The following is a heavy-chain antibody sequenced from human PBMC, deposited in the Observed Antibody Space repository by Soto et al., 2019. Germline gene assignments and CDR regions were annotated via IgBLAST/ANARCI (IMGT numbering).Heavy chain of an antibody. Sequence: EVQLLESGGGLVQPGGSLRLSCAASGFTFGIHAMSWVRQAPGKGLEWVSCISGSGGSTYYADYVKGRFTISRDNSKKTLYLQMNSLRGEDTAVYYCGKGSAATNYCCYATDVWGQGTTVTVSS. D-gene: IGHD2-15*01. V-gene: IGHV3-23*01. J-gene: IGHJ6*02. CDR1: GFTFGIHA. CDR3: GKGSAATNYCCYATDV. CDR2: ISGSGGST.